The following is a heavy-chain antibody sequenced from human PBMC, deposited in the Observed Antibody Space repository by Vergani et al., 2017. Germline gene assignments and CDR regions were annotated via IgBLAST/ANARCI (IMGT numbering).Heavy chain of an antibody. V-gene: IGHV3-23*01. CDR2: ISGSGSSR. CDR1: GFTFSSYA. J-gene: IGHJ4*02. CDR3: AKSSIAVAEPQGNDYVDY. D-gene: IGHD6-19*01. Sequence: EVQLLESGGGLVQPGGSLRLSCAASGFTFSSYAMSWVRQAPGKGLEWVSAISGSGSSRYYADSVKGRFTISRDNSKNKLYLQMNSLRAEDTAVYYCAKSSIAVAEPQGNDYVDYWGQGTLVTVSS.